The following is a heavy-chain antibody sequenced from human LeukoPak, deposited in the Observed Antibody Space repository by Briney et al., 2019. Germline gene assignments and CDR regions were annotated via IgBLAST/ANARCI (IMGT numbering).Heavy chain of an antibody. Sequence: GGSLRLSCAASGFTFSDYYMSWIRQAPGKGLEWVSYISSSGSTIYYADSVKGRFTISRDNAKNSLYLQMNSLRAEDTAVYYCARSRYYYDSSGYYPIGYWGQGTLVTVSS. CDR1: GFTFSDYY. V-gene: IGHV3-11*01. D-gene: IGHD3-22*01. CDR3: ARSRYYYDSSGYYPIGY. CDR2: ISSSGSTI. J-gene: IGHJ4*02.